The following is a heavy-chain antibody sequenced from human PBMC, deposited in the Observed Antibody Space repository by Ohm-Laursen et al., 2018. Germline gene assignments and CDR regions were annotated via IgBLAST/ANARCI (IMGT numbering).Heavy chain of an antibody. Sequence: SLRLSCSASGFTFSSYGMHWVRQAPGKGLEWVAVISYDGSNKYYADSVKGRFTISRDNSKNTLYLQMNSLRAEDTAVYYCAKDRERIFDYWGQGTLVTVSS. CDR1: GFTFSSYG. CDR3: AKDRERIFDY. V-gene: IGHV3-30*18. CDR2: ISYDGSNK. D-gene: IGHD1-26*01. J-gene: IGHJ4*02.